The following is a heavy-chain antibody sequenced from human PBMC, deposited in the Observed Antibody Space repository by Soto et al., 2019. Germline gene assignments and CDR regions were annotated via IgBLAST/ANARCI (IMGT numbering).Heavy chain of an antibody. Sequence: PGGSLRLSCAASGFTFSSYGMYWVRQAPGKGLEWVAVIWYDGGNKYYADSVKGRFTISRDNSKNTLYLQMNSLRAEDTAVYYCARSIQTVTAADYWGQGTLVTVSS. CDR3: ARSIQTVTAADY. CDR2: IWYDGGNK. J-gene: IGHJ4*02. CDR1: GFTFSSYG. D-gene: IGHD4-17*01. V-gene: IGHV3-33*01.